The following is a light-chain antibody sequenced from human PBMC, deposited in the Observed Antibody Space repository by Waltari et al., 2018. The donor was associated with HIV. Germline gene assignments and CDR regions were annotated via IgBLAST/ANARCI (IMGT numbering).Light chain of an antibody. V-gene: IGKV3-15*01. CDR2: DAS. J-gene: IGKJ2*01. CDR3: QQFIFWPFT. CDR1: QSVSSY. Sequence: EIVMTQSPATLSVSLGERATLSCRASQSVSSYLAWYQQKPGQAPRLLIYDASSRATGVPARFTGSGSGTEFTLTISSPQSEDFAVYYCQQFIFWPFTFGQGTNLEI.